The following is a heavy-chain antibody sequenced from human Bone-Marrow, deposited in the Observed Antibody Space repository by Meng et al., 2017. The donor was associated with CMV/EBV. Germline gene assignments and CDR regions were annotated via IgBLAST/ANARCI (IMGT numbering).Heavy chain of an antibody. CDR1: GFTFSTYS. J-gene: IGHJ6*02. D-gene: IGHD2-2*01. V-gene: IGHV3-21*01. CDR2: ISSSSYYI. CDR3: VRVKGVVPAARMDV. Sequence: GESLKISCAASGFTFSTYSVNWVRQAPGKGLEWVSSISSSSYYIYYADSVKGRFTISRDNAKNSLYLQMNSLRAEDTAVYYCVRVKGVVPAARMDVWGQGTTVTVSS.